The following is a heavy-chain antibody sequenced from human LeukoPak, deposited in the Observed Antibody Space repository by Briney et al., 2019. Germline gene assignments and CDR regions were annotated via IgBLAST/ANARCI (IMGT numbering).Heavy chain of an antibody. V-gene: IGHV1-46*04. Sequence: ASVKVSCKASGYTFTSYGISWVRQAPGQGLEWMGMINPSGGSTSYAQILQGRITMTRDTSTSTVYMELTSLRSEDTAVYYCARVEGDYAIWGQGTLVTVSS. D-gene: IGHD4-17*01. CDR2: INPSGGST. J-gene: IGHJ4*02. CDR3: ARVEGDYAI. CDR1: GYTFTSYG.